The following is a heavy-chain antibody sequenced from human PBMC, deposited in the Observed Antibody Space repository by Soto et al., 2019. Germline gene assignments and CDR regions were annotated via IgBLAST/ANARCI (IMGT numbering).Heavy chain of an antibody. Sequence: EVQLQESGGGLGQPGGSLRLSCTASEFTFRSFVMSWVRQAPGKGLEWVSAISGNGANTHYAHSVKGRFTISRDNSKNTPYLHTNSLRAEHTPVYYCAKESIVATGTVSLYHLDFRGQGTLVSVFS. D-gene: IGHD1-1*01. J-gene: IGHJ4*02. CDR1: EFTFRSFV. CDR2: ISGNGANT. V-gene: IGHV3-23*01. CDR3: AKESIVATGTVSLYHLDF.